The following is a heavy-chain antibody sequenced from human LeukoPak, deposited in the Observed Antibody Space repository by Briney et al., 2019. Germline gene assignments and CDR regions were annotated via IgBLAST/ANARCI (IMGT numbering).Heavy chain of an antibody. V-gene: IGHV1-18*01. D-gene: IGHD2-2*01. J-gene: IGHJ6*03. Sequence: ASEKVSCKASGYTFTSYGITWVRQAPGQGLEWMGWISGYNANTNYAQKFQGRVTMTTDTSTRTAYMELRSLRSDDTAVYYCASDLHIVVVSGPNYYMDVWGKGTTVTVSS. CDR2: ISGYNANT. CDR3: ASDLHIVVVSGPNYYMDV. CDR1: GYTFTSYG.